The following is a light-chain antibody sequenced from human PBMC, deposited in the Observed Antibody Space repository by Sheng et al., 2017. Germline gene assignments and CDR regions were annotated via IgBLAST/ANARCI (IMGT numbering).Light chain of an antibody. CDR2: DTT. Sequence: QSVLTQPPSVSGAPGQRVTISCTGSSANIGAGYDVNWYQQVPGTAPRVLIYDTTNRPSGVPDRFSGSKSGTSASLAITGLQAEDEADYYCQSYDSSFWVFGGGTKLTVL. CDR1: SANIGAGYD. J-gene: IGLJ3*02. V-gene: IGLV1-40*01. CDR3: QSYDSSFWV.